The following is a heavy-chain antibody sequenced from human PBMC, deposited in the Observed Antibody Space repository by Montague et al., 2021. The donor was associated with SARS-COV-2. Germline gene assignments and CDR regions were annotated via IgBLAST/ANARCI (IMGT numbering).Heavy chain of an antibody. Sequence: SLRLSCAASGITVSSYALHWVRQAPGKGLEWVAVISYDGSNQYYPYPXXVLFPISRDNSKNTLYLQMNRLRAEDTAVYYCAREGLSGSYYGFLDYWGQGTLVTVSS. D-gene: IGHD3-10*01. CDR2: ISYDGSNQ. CDR3: AREGLSGSYYGFLDY. V-gene: IGHV3-30-3*01. J-gene: IGHJ4*02. CDR1: GITVSSYA.